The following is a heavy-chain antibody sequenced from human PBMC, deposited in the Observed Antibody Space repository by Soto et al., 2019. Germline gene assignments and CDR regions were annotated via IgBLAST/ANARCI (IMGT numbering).Heavy chain of an antibody. Sequence: GGSLRLSCAASGFTFNNAWMNWVRQAPGKGLEWVGRIKSKTDGGTTDYAAPVKGRFTISRDDSKNTLYLQMNSLKTEDTAVYYCTTDLVGATPYFDYWGQGTLVTVSS. D-gene: IGHD1-26*01. CDR1: GFTFNNAW. CDR2: IKSKTDGGTT. V-gene: IGHV3-15*07. CDR3: TTDLVGATPYFDY. J-gene: IGHJ4*02.